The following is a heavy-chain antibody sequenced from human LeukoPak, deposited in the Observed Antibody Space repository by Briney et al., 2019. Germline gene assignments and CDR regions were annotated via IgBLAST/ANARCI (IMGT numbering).Heavy chain of an antibody. J-gene: IGHJ6*04. CDR2: IIPIFGTA. V-gene: IGHV1-69*06. CDR3: ARAGGLQGGYYYYYGMDV. Sequence: GASVKVSCKASGGTFSSYAIGWVRQAPGQGLEWMGGIIPIFGTANYAQEFQGRVTITADKSTSTAYMELSSLRSEDTAVYYCARAGGLQGGYYYYYGMDVWGKGTTVTVSS. D-gene: IGHD2-21*01. CDR1: GGTFSSYA.